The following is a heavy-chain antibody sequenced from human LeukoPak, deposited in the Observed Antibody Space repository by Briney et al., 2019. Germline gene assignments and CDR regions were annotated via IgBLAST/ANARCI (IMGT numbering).Heavy chain of an antibody. CDR2: IYYSGST. CDR1: GGSISSHY. V-gene: IGHV4-59*11. Sequence: SETLSLTCTVSGGSISSHYWSWIRQPPGKGLEWIGYIYYSGSTNYNPSLKSRVTMSVDTSKNQFSLKLSSVTAADTAVYYCARGGLPDYWGQGTLVTVSS. D-gene: IGHD2-15*01. CDR3: ARGGLPDY. J-gene: IGHJ4*02.